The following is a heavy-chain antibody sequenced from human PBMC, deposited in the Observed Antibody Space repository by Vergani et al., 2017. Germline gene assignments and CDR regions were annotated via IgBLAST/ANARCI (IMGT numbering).Heavy chain of an antibody. V-gene: IGHV3-30*18. J-gene: IGHJ6*03. CDR1: GFTFSSYG. D-gene: IGHD1-7*01. CDR3: AKDKAGTTAGLYYYYYMDV. Sequence: QVQLVESGGGVVQPGRSLRLSCAASGFTFSSYGMHWVRPAPGKGLGWVAVISYDGSNKYYADSVKGRFTISRDNSKNTLYLQMNSLRAEDTAVYYCAKDKAGTTAGLYYYYYMDVWGKGTTVTVSS. CDR2: ISYDGSNK.